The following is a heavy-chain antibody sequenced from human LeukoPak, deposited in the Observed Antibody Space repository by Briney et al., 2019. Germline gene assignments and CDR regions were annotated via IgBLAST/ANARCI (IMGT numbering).Heavy chain of an antibody. CDR1: GLTFSSYW. D-gene: IGHD6-13*01. CDR3: ARDNSDTGYSSSWYDDY. Sequence: GGPLRLSCAASGLTFSSYWMSGFRQAPGRGREWVANIKQDGSEKYYVDSVKGRFTISRDNAKNSLYLQMNSLRAEDTAVYYCARDNSDTGYSSSWYDDYWGQGTLVTVSS. CDR2: IKQDGSEK. V-gene: IGHV3-7*01. J-gene: IGHJ4*02.